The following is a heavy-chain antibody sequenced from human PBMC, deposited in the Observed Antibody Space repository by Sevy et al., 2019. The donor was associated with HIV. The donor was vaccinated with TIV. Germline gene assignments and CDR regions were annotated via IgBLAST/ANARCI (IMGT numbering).Heavy chain of an antibody. CDR3: ARRYFDL. CDR1: GFTFDMYW. Sequence: GGSLRLSCDASGFTFDMYWMRWVRQAPGKGLEWVANIRQDGNEIYYAASVRGRFTISRDNAKGSLYLQMNNLRVEDTATYYCARRYFDLWGQRTLVTVSS. CDR2: IRQDGNEI. V-gene: IGHV3-7*03. J-gene: IGHJ4*02.